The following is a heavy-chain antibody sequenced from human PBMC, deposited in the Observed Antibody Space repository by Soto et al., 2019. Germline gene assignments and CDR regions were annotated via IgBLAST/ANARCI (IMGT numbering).Heavy chain of an antibody. CDR2: TRNRARSYTT. V-gene: IGHV3-72*01. J-gene: IGHJ6*02. CDR3: ARAGSPPVLGHYNMDV. Sequence: GGSLRLSCAASGFTLSDHYMDWVRQAPGKGLEWVGRTRNRARSYTTEYAASVIGRFTISRDDSKSSLFLQMNSLKTEDTAVYFCARAGSPPVLGHYNMDVWGQGTTVTVSS. D-gene: IGHD2-8*02. CDR1: GFTLSDHY.